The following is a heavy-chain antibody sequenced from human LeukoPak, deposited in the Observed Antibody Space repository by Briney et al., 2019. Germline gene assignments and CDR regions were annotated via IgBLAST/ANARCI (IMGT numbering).Heavy chain of an antibody. J-gene: IGHJ4*02. CDR2: INPNSGDT. CDR3: ATQRGSYRWGTDFDY. Sequence: GASVKVSCKASGYTFTGYDMHWVRQAPGQGLEWMGWINPNSGDTKYAQKFQGRVTMTRDTSISTAYMELSRLRSDDTAVYYCATQRGSYRWGTDFDYWGQGTLVTVSS. CDR1: GYTFTGYD. D-gene: IGHD3-16*01. V-gene: IGHV1-2*02.